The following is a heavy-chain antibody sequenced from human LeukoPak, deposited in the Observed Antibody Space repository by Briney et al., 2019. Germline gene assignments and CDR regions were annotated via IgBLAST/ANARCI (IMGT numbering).Heavy chain of an antibody. Sequence: PGGSLSLSCAASGFTFSYYSMNWVRQAPGKGLEWVSSISGSSSYIYYADSVKGRFTISRDNAKNSLYLQMNSLRDEDTAVYYCAPDSLTGLDYWGQGTLVTVSS. CDR2: ISGSSSYI. V-gene: IGHV3-21*01. CDR1: GFTFSYYS. J-gene: IGHJ4*02. D-gene: IGHD3-9*01. CDR3: APDSLTGLDY.